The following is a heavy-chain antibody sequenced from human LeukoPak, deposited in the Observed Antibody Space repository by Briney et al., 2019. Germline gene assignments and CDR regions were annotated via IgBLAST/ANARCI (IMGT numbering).Heavy chain of an antibody. CDR1: GGSFSGYY. D-gene: IGHD6-19*01. CDR3: AIYSSAGYYFDY. V-gene: IGHV4-34*01. J-gene: IGHJ4*02. Sequence: SDTLSLTCAVYGGSFSGYYWSWIRQPPGKGLEWIGEVNHSGSTNYNPSLKSRVTISVDTSKNQSSLKLSSVTAADTAVYYCAIYSSAGYYFDYWGQGTLVTVSS. CDR2: VNHSGST.